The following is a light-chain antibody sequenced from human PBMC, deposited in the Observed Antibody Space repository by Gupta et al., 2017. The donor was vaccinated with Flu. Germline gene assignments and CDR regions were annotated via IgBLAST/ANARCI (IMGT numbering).Light chain of an antibody. CDR3: LQDYNYPRT. CDR2: AAS. V-gene: IGKV1-6*01. J-gene: IGKJ1*01. Sequence: ALPITQSPFSLSASVGDRVTITCRASQGIRNDLGWYQQKPGKAPKLLIYAASSLQSGVPSRFSGSGSGTDITLTISSLQPEDFATYYCLQDYNYPRTFGQGTKVEIK. CDR1: QGIRND.